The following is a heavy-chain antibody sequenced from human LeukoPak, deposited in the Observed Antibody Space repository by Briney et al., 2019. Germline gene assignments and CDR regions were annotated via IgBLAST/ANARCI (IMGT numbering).Heavy chain of an antibody. V-gene: IGHV3-30*04. CDR2: ISYDGSNK. CDR3: ARSLGETTFDW. J-gene: IGHJ4*02. Sequence: GGSLRLSCAASGFTFSSYAMHWVRQAPGKGLEWVAVISYDGSNKYYADSVKGRFTISRDNSKNTLYLQMNSLRVEDTAFYYCARSLGETTFDWWGQGTLVTVPS. D-gene: IGHD3-16*01. CDR1: GFTFSSYA.